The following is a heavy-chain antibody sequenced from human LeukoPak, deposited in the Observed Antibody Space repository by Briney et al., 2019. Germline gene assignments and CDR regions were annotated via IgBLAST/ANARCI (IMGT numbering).Heavy chain of an antibody. D-gene: IGHD5-18*01. V-gene: IGHV4-38-2*02. CDR3: ARDMGLHFDL. CDR2: IYHSGTT. Sequence: WIGSIYHSGTTYYTPSLKSRVTISVDTSKNQFSLKLSSVTAADTAVYYCARDMGLHFDLWGRGTLVTVSS. J-gene: IGHJ2*01.